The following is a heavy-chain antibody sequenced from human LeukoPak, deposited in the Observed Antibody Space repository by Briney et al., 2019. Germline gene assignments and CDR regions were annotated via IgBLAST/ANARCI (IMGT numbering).Heavy chain of an antibody. V-gene: IGHV4-31*03. D-gene: IGHD3-22*01. CDR3: SRGLDSRKLGY. CDR1: GASFNSDDQY. J-gene: IGHJ4*02. Sequence: PSETLSLTCTVSGASFNSDDQYWNWTRPSPGKGLEWIGSIHPSGMMYNNPSLESRVTMSRDTSKNQFSLNLNSVTAADTAVYFCSRGLDSRKLGYWGQGILVTVSS. CDR2: IHPSGMM.